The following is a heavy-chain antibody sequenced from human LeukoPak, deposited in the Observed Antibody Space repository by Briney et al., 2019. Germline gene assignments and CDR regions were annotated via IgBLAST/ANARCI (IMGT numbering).Heavy chain of an antibody. J-gene: IGHJ6*02. Sequence: PSETLSLTCAVSGGSISSGGYSWSWIRQPPGKGLEWIGYIYYSGSTNYNPSLKSRVTISVDTSKNQFSLKLSSVTAADTAVYYCARHGFWSGYYKSANYYYGMDVWGQGTTVTVSS. CDR1: GGSISSGGYS. CDR2: IYYSGST. CDR3: ARHGFWSGYYKSANYYYGMDV. D-gene: IGHD3-3*01. V-gene: IGHV4-61*08.